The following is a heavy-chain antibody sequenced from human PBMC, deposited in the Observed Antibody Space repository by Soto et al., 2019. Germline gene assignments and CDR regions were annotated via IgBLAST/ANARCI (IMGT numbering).Heavy chain of an antibody. CDR3: AIYIPGVRYYGMDV. D-gene: IGHD2-2*01. J-gene: IGHJ6*02. V-gene: IGHV3-30*03. CDR1: GFTFSSYG. CDR2: ISYDGSNK. Sequence: PGGSLRLSCAASGFTFSSYGMHWVRQAPGKGLEWVAVISYDGSNKYYADSVKGRFTISRDNSRNTLFLEMNSLRAEDTAVYYCAIYIPGVRYYGMDVWGQGTTVTVS.